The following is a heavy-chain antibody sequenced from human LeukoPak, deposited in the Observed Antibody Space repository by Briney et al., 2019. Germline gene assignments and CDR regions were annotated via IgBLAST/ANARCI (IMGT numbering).Heavy chain of an antibody. J-gene: IGHJ3*02. V-gene: IGHV3-11*04. D-gene: IGHD4-17*01. CDR2: ISSSGSTI. Sequence: GGSLRLSCAASGFTFSDYYMSWIRQAPGKGLEWVSYISSSGSTIYYADSVKGRFTISRDNAKNSLYLQINSLRAEDTAVYYCARMTTVTSDAFDTWGQGTMVTVSS. CDR3: ARMTTVTSDAFDT. CDR1: GFTFSDYY.